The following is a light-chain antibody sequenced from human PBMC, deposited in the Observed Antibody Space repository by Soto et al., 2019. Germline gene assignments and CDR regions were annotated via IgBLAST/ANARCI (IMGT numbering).Light chain of an antibody. CDR1: QSISSW. CDR3: QQYNSYSGT. Sequence: DIQMTQSPSTLSASVGDRVTITCRASQSISSWLAWYQQKPGKAPKLRIYKESSLESGVPSRFSGSGSGTESSHTISSLQPDYCASYYCQQYNSYSGTFGQETKVEIK. J-gene: IGKJ1*01. CDR2: KES. V-gene: IGKV1-5*03.